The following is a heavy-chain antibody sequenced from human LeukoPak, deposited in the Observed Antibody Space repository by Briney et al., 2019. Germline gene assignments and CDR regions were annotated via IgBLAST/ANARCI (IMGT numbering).Heavy chain of an antibody. V-gene: IGHV4-38-2*02. CDR3: AKSSGSLFDP. J-gene: IGHJ5*02. CDR2: VYHRGST. D-gene: IGHD3-10*01. Sequence: SETLSLTCTVSGYSISSGYYWGWIRQPPGKGLEWIGSVYHRGSTYFTPSLKSRVTFSVDTSKNQFSLKLRSVTAADTAVYYCAKSSGSLFDPWGQGTLVTVSS. CDR1: GYSISSGYY.